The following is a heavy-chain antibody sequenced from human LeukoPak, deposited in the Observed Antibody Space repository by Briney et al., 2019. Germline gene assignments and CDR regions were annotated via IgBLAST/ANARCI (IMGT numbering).Heavy chain of an antibody. CDR3: ARGEVGADYYYYYMDV. J-gene: IGHJ6*03. CDR2: ISSSSSYI. V-gene: IGHV3-21*01. D-gene: IGHD1-26*01. CDR1: GFTFSTYW. Sequence: KTGGSLRLSCAASGFTFSTYWMTWVRQAPGKGLEWVSSISSSSSYIYYADSVKGRFTISRDNAKNSLYLQMNSLRAEDTAVYYCARGEVGADYYYYYMDVWGKGTTVTVSS.